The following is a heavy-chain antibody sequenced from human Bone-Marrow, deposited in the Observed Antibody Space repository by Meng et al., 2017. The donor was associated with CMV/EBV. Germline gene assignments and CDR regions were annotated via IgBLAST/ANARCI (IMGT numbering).Heavy chain of an antibody. Sequence: GESLKISCAASGFTFSSYGMHWVRQAPGKGLEWVAFIRYDGSNKYYADSVKGRFTISRDNSKNTLYLQMNSLRAEDTAVYYCTRVKGLRVVILYYFDYWGQGTLVTVSS. CDR3: TRVKGLRVVILYYFDY. CDR1: GFTFSSYG. CDR2: IRYDGSNK. D-gene: IGHD3-3*01. J-gene: IGHJ4*02. V-gene: IGHV3-30*02.